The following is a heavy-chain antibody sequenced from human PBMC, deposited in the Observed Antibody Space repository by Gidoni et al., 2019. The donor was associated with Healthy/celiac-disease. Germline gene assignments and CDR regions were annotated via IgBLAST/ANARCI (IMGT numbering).Heavy chain of an antibody. CDR3: AKGGITGTMSVVDYYYMDV. Sequence: EVQLVESGGGLVQPGGSLRLSCAASGFTFSSEAMSWVRQAPGKGLEWVSAISGSGGSTYYADSVKGRFTISRDNSKNTLYLQMNSLRAEDTVVYYCAKGGITGTMSVVDYYYMDVWGKGTTVTVSS. CDR1: GFTFSSEA. CDR2: ISGSGGST. D-gene: IGHD1-7*01. J-gene: IGHJ6*03. V-gene: IGHV3-23*04.